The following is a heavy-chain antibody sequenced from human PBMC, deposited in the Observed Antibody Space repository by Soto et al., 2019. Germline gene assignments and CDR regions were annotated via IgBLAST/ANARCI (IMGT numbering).Heavy chain of an antibody. CDR1: VGSISSGGYY. CDR3: ARDLRGGYYGMDV. V-gene: IGHV4-31*03. CDR2: IVYTGRT. Sequence: QVQLQESGPGLVKPSQTLSLTCTVSVGSISSGGYYWSWIRQHPGKGLEWIGYIVYTGRTYYNPSLKRRVTISVDTSNNQFSLKLSSVTAADTAGYYCARDLRGGYYGMDVWGQGTTVTASS. D-gene: IGHD3-10*01. J-gene: IGHJ6*02.